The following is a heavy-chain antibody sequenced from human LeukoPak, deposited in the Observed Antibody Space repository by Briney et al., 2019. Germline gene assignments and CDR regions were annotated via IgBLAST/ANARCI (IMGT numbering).Heavy chain of an antibody. J-gene: IGHJ4*02. CDR2: LDKNGIGR. CDR1: GFTLSNYA. D-gene: IGHD5-24*01. Sequence: PGGSLRLSCSASGFTLSNYAMHRVRQAPGKGLEYVSALDKNGIGRYYADSVKGRFTISRDNSENTLYLQMSSLRIEDTAVYYCVCRDEGGYWGQGILVTVSS. CDR3: VCRDEGGY. V-gene: IGHV3-64D*09.